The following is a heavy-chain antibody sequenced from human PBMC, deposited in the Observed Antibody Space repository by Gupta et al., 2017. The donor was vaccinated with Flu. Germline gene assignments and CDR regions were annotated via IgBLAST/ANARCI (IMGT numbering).Heavy chain of an antibody. V-gene: IGHV3-7*01. CDR2: INEDGSEK. CDR3: ARDGDSAIYAY. D-gene: IGHD3-3*01. J-gene: IGHJ4*02. Sequence: EVHLVESGGGLVQPGGSLRLSCAASGFNFSNYWMSWVRQAPGKGLEWVANINEDGSEKFYVDSAKGRFTISRDNAKNSLYLQMNSLRVEDTAVYFCARDGDSAIYAYWGQGNLVTVSS. CDR1: GFNFSNYW.